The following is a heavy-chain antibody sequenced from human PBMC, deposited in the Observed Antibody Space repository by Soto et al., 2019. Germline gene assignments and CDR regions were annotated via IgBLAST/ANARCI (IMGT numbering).Heavy chain of an antibody. CDR1: GFTFISYS. V-gene: IGHV3-21*04. CDR3: ARAIVVVPAAIYYYYYGMDV. CDR2: ISSSSSYI. D-gene: IGHD2-2*02. Sequence: GGSLRLSCAASGFTFISYSMNWVRQAPGKGLEWVSSISSSSSYIYYADSVKGRFTISRDNAKNSLYLQMNSLRAEDTAVYYCARAIVVVPAAIYYYYYGMDVWGQGTTVTVSS. J-gene: IGHJ6*02.